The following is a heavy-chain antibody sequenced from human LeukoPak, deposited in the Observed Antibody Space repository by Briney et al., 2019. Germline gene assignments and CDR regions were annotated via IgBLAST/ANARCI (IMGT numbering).Heavy chain of an antibody. D-gene: IGHD2-2*01. CDR2: IYYSGST. CDR3: ARGAIYCSSTSCLWAFDI. V-gene: IGHV4-59*01. J-gene: IGHJ3*02. CDR1: GGSISSYY. Sequence: SETLSLTCTVSGGSISSYYWSWIRQPPGKGLEWIGYIYYSGSTNYNPSLKSRVTISVDTSKNQFSLKLSSVTAADTAVYYCARGAIYCSSTSCLWAFDIWGQGTMVTVSS.